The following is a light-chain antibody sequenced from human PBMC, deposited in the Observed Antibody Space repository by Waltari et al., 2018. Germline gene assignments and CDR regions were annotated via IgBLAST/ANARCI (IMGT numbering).Light chain of an antibody. CDR3: QQYYDYLRT. J-gene: IGKJ1*01. CDR2: AAS. CDR1: QSVSTY. Sequence: AIRMTQSPSSLSPSTGDRVTITCRASQSVSTYLAWYQQKPGKAPKLLIYAASTLQCGVPSRFSGSGSGTDFTLSISCLQSEDFATYYCQQYYDYLRTFGQGTKVEIK. V-gene: IGKV1-8*01.